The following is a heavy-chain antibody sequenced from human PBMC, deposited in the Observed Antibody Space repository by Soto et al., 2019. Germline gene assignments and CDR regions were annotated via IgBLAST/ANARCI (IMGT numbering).Heavy chain of an antibody. V-gene: IGHV3-48*02. CDR2: ISSSSSTI. CDR3: ASSTSGYSYGYAFYYGMDV. D-gene: IGHD5-18*01. J-gene: IGHJ6*02. CDR1: GFTFSSYS. Sequence: EVQLVESGGGLVQPGGSLRLSCAASGFTFSSYSMNWVRQAPGKGLEWVSYISSSSSTIYYADSVKGRFTISRDNAKNSLYLQMNSLRDEDTAVYYCASSTSGYSYGYAFYYGMDVWGQGTTVTVSS.